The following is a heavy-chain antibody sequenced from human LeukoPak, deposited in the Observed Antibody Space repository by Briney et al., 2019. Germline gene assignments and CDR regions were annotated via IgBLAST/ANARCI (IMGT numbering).Heavy chain of an antibody. D-gene: IGHD1-26*01. Sequence: ASVKVSCKASGYTFTGYYIHWVRQAPGQGLEWMGWIKPNSGGTNYAQKFQGRVTMTRDTSISTAYMELSRLRSDDTAVYYYARGSIVGATFDYFDYWGQGTLVTVSS. CDR1: GYTFTGYY. CDR3: ARGSIVGATFDYFDY. J-gene: IGHJ4*02. CDR2: IKPNSGGT. V-gene: IGHV1-2*02.